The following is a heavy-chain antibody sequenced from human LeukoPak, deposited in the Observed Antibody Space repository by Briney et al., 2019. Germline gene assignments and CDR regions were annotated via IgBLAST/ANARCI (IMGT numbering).Heavy chain of an antibody. CDR1: GYTFTSYG. CDR2: ISAYNGNT. Sequence: ASVKVSCKASGYTFTSYGISWVRQAPGQGLEWMGWISAYNGNTNYAQKLQGRVTMTTDTSTSTAYMELRSLRSDDTAVYYCAILQKPGKYYYYYMHVWGEGTTVTVSS. CDR3: AILQKPGKYYYYYMHV. D-gene: IGHD4-11*01. V-gene: IGHV1-18*01. J-gene: IGHJ6*03.